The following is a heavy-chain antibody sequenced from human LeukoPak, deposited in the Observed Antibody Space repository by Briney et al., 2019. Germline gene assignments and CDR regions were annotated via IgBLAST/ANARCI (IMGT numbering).Heavy chain of an antibody. CDR2: INAGNGNT. D-gene: IGHD6-19*01. J-gene: IGHJ5*02. V-gene: IGHV1-3*01. CDR1: GYTFTSYA. CDR3: ARDRSSGWYGTSWFDP. Sequence: ASVKVSCKASGYTFTSYAMHWVRQAPGQRLEWMGWINAGNGNTKYSQKFQGRVTITRDTSASTAYMELSSLRPEDTAVYYCARDRSSGWYGTSWFDPWGQGTLVTVSS.